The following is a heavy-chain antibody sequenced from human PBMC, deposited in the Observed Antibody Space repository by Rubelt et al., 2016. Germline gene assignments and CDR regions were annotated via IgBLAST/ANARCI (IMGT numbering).Heavy chain of an antibody. V-gene: IGHV3-23*01. D-gene: IGHD3-10*01. CDR3: AKEGQDYYGSGTPDY. CDR2: ISSSGSYI. J-gene: IGHJ4*02. Sequence: MGLEWVSSISSSGSYIYYADSVKGRFTISRDNSKNTLYLQMNSLRAEDTAVYYCAKEGQDYYGSGTPDYWGQGTLVTVSS.